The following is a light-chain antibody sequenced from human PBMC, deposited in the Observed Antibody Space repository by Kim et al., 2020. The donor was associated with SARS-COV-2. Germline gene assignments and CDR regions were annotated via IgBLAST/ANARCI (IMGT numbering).Light chain of an antibody. CDR3: QVWDSSSDPYA. V-gene: IGLV3-21*04. CDR1: NIGSKS. CDR2: YDS. J-gene: IGLJ1*01. Sequence: SYELTQPPSVSVAPGKTARITCGGNNIGSKSVHRYQQKPGQAPVLVIYYDSDRPSGIPERFSGSNSGNTATLTISRVEAGDEADYYCQVWDSSSDPYAFGTGTKVTVL.